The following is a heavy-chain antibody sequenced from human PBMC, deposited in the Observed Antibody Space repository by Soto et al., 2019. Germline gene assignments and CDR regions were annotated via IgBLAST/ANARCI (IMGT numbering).Heavy chain of an antibody. Sequence: EVQLVESGGGLVQPGGSLRLSCAASGFRFSTYSMNWVRQAPGKGLEWVSYISSQSTTIYYADPVKGRVTISRDNAKNSLYQQMNSLRDEDTAVYYCARVSPYHYNSSGYGEFDPWGQGSLVTVSS. CDR1: GFRFSTYS. V-gene: IGHV3-48*02. J-gene: IGHJ5*02. CDR2: ISSQSTTI. D-gene: IGHD3-22*01. CDR3: ARVSPYHYNSSGYGEFDP.